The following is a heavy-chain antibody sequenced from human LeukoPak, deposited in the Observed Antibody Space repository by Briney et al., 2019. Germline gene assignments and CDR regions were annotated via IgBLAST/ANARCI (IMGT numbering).Heavy chain of an antibody. D-gene: IGHD1-26*01. CDR2: ISGSGGST. Sequence: GGSLRLSCAASGFTFSSYSMNWVRQAPGKGLEWVSAISGSGGSTYYADSVKGRFTISRDNSKNTLYLQMNSLRAEDTALYYCAKDIRREHYYYYMDVWGKGTTVTISS. CDR1: GFTFSSYS. V-gene: IGHV3-23*01. J-gene: IGHJ6*03. CDR3: AKDIRREHYYYYMDV.